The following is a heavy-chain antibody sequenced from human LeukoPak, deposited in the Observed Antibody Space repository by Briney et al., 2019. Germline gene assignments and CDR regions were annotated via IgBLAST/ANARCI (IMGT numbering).Heavy chain of an antibody. V-gene: IGHV4-59*01. Sequence: PSETLSLTCTVSGGSISSYYWSWIRQPPGKGLEWIGYIYYSGSTNYNPSLKSRVTISVDTSKNQFSLKLSSVTAADTAVYYCARARGSSSWYDPNWFDPWGQGTTVTVSS. CDR3: ARARGSSSWYDPNWFDP. D-gene: IGHD6-13*01. J-gene: IGHJ5*02. CDR2: IYYSGST. CDR1: GGSISSYY.